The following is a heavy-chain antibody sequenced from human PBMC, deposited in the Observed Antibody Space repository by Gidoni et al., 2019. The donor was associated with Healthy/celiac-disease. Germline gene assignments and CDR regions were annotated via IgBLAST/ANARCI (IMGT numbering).Heavy chain of an antibody. CDR3: AKDLATVTTSRFAAYGMDV. D-gene: IGHD4-17*01. CDR1: GFTVSSYA. J-gene: IGHJ6*02. V-gene: IGHV3-23*01. CDR2: ICGSGRST. Sequence: EVQLLESGGGLVQPGGCLRLSCAASGFTVSSYAMSWGRRAPGQGLVWCSAICGSGRSTYYADSVMGRFTISRDNSKNTLYLQMNSLRAEDTAVYYCAKDLATVTTSRFAAYGMDVWGQGTTVTVSS.